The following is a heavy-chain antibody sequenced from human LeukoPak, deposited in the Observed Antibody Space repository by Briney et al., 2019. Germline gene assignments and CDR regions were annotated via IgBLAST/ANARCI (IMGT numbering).Heavy chain of an antibody. CDR2: IYHSGST. V-gene: IGHV4-30-2*01. Sequence: SQTLSLTCAVSGGSISSGGYSWSWIRQPPGKGLEWIGYIYHSGSTYYSPSLKSRVTISVDRSKNQFSLKLSSVTAADTAVYYCAREGGSGWIDIWGQGTMVTVSS. CDR3: AREGGSGWIDI. CDR1: GGSISSGGYS. J-gene: IGHJ3*02. D-gene: IGHD3-22*01.